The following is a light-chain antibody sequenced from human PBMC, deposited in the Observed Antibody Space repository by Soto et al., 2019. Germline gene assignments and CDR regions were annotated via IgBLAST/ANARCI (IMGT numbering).Light chain of an antibody. CDR2: AAS. Sequence: DIQMTQSPSSLSASVGDRVTITCRASQSISSSLNWYQQKTGKAPKLLIYAASSLQSGVSSRFSGSVSGTDFTLTISSLQPEDFATYYCQQSYSTPQTVGQGTKLEIK. CDR1: QSISSS. CDR3: QQSYSTPQT. J-gene: IGKJ2*01. V-gene: IGKV1-39*01.